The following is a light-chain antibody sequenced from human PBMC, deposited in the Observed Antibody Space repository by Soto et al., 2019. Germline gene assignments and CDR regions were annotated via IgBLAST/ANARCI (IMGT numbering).Light chain of an antibody. V-gene: IGKV1-39*01. Sequence: DIQMTQSPSSLSASVGDRVTITCRASQSINTYLNWYQQKPGKVPKLLINAADTLQSGVPSRFSGSGSGTDFTLTISSLQPEDFATYYCQQSHSTPLFTFGPGTTVDIK. J-gene: IGKJ3*01. CDR3: QQSHSTPLFT. CDR2: AAD. CDR1: QSINTY.